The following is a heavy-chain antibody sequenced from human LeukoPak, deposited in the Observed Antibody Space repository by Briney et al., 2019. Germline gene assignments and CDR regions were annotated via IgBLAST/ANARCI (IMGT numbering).Heavy chain of an antibody. J-gene: IGHJ6*03. Sequence: GGSLRLSCEGSGFSLSAYNMNWVRQAPGKGLESVSYISSSSATIFYADSVKGRFTISRDNSKNTLYLQMNSLRAEDTAVYYCAKDTCSSTSCLYYYYYMDVWGKGTTVTVSS. CDR1: GFSLSAYN. V-gene: IGHV3-23*01. CDR2: ISSSSATI. CDR3: AKDTCSSTSCLYYYYYMDV. D-gene: IGHD2-2*01.